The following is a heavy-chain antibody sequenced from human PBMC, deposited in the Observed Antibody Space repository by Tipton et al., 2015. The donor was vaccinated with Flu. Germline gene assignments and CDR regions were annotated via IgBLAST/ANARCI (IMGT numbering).Heavy chain of an antibody. J-gene: IGHJ4*02. D-gene: IGHD1-26*01. CDR2: INPNTGDT. Sequence: QLVQSGAEVKKPGASVKVSCKASGYSFGGHYIHWVRQAPGQGPEWMGWINPNTGDTNYAQKFQGRVTMTRDTSISTAYMELSRLRSDDTAVYYCTRLFSGTYHIDYWGQGTLVTVST. V-gene: IGHV1-2*02. CDR1: GYSFGGHY. CDR3: TRLFSGTYHIDY.